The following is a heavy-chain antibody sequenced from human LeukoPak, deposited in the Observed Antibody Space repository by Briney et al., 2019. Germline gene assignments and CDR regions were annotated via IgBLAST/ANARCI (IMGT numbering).Heavy chain of an antibody. Sequence: SVKVSCKASGGTFSSYAISWVRQAPGQGLEWMGGIIPIFGTANYAQKFQGRVTITADESTSTAYMELSSLRSEDTAAYYCARDPGYSYGTTSHYGMDVWGQGTTVTVSS. J-gene: IGHJ6*02. CDR3: ARDPGYSYGTTSHYGMDV. CDR1: GGTFSSYA. D-gene: IGHD5-18*01. CDR2: IIPIFGTA. V-gene: IGHV1-69*13.